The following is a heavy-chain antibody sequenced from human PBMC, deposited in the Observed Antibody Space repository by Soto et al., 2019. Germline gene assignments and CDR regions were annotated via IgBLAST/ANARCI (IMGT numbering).Heavy chain of an antibody. CDR1: GGSMTSGDQY. J-gene: IGHJ6*02. Sequence: SETLSLTCTVTGGSMTSGDQYWTWIRHRPGEGLEWFGYINHRGSSYYNPSLKSRVSMSVDTSKNQFALNLSSVTAADTAVYYCARELPQRQGRNMDVWGQGTTVTVSS. V-gene: IGHV4-31*03. CDR3: ARELPQRQGRNMDV. CDR2: INHRGSS. D-gene: IGHD1-1*01.